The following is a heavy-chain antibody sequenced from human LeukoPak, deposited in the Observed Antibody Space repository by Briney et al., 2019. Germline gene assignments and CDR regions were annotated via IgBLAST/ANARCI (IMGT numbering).Heavy chain of an antibody. CDR2: IYYSGST. D-gene: IGHD3-10*01. CDR3: AREGQHDPTGGAFDI. Sequence: PSETLSLTCTVSGGSISSGGYYWSWTRQHPGKGLEWIGYIYYSGSTYYNPSLKSRVTISVDTSKNQFSLKLSSVTAADTAVYYCAREGQHDPTGGAFDIWGQGTMVTVSS. J-gene: IGHJ3*02. V-gene: IGHV4-31*03. CDR1: GGSISSGGYY.